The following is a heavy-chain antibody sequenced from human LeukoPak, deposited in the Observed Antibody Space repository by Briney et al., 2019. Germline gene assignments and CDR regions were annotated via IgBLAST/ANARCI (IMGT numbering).Heavy chain of an antibody. CDR2: IWSDGTNK. CDR3: ARDRAVDAFDV. V-gene: IGHV3-33*01. Sequence: GRPLRLSCAASGFTISSHGMHWVRQAPGKGLEWVAVIWSDGTNKYYADSVKGRFTISRDNAKNTVHLQMNSLRAEDTAVYYCARDRAVDAFDVWGQGTIVTVSS. CDR1: GFTISSHG. J-gene: IGHJ3*01.